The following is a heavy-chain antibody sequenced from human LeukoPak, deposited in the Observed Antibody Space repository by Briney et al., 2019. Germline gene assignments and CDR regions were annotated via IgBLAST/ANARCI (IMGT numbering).Heavy chain of an antibody. D-gene: IGHD3-22*01. V-gene: IGHV4-39*01. CDR3: ARRYYSSAYNYFDY. CDR2: INYSGRT. CDR1: GGSISSRSYY. Sequence: SETLSLTCTVSGGSISSRSYYWGWIRQPPGKGLEWIGSINYSGRTYDNPSLKSRVTISFDTSKNQFSLKLSSVTAADTAVYYCARRYYSSAYNYFDYWGQGTLVTVSS. J-gene: IGHJ4*02.